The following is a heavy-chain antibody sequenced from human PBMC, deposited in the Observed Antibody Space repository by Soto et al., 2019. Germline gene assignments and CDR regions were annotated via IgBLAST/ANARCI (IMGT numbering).Heavy chain of an antibody. J-gene: IGHJ6*02. CDR1: GYTFTSYG. Sequence: QVQLVQSGAEVKKPGASVKVSCKASGYTFTSYGISWVRQAPGQGLEWMGWISAYNGNTNYAQKLQGRVTMTTDTSTSTAYMELRSLRSDDTAVYYCARDTEGVTVTHYYYYYYGMDVWGQGTTVTVSS. V-gene: IGHV1-18*04. CDR2: ISAYNGNT. CDR3: ARDTEGVTVTHYYYYYYGMDV. D-gene: IGHD4-17*01.